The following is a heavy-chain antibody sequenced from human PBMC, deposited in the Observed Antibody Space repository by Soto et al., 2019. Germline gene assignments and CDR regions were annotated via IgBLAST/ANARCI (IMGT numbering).Heavy chain of an antibody. D-gene: IGHD2-15*01. CDR3: APHVFCSGGSCQYDAFAI. V-gene: IGHV3-23*01. CDR1: GFTVSSHA. Sequence: EVLVLESGGGLVQPGGSLRLSCEGSGFTVSSHAMTWIRQAPGKGPEWVSTITADGGTYYADSVKGRFAMSRDTSESTLYLQVNSLGAEDTAAYYCAPHVFCSGGSCQYDAFAIRGQGTMVTLSS. J-gene: IGHJ3*02. CDR2: ITADGGT.